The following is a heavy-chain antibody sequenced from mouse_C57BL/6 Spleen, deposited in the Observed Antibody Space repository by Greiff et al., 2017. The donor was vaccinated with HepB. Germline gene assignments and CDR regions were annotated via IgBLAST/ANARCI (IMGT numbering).Heavy chain of an antibody. J-gene: IGHJ2*01. CDR2: INPNNGGT. CDR3: ARGGVTTAFFDY. Sequence: VQLKQSGPELVKPGASVKISCKASGYTFTDYYMNWVKQSHGKSLEWIGDINPNNGGTSYNQKFKGKATLTVDKSSSTAYMELRSLTSEDSAVYYCARGGVTTAFFDYWGQGTTLTVSS. D-gene: IGHD2-2*01. V-gene: IGHV1-26*01. CDR1: GYTFTDYY.